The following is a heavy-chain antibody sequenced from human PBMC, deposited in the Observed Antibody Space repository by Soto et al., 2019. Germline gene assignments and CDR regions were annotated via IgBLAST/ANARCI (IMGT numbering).Heavy chain of an antibody. CDR1: GGSISSGGYY. V-gene: IGHV4-31*03. CDR3: ARGLYNWNYFDY. D-gene: IGHD1-20*01. J-gene: IGHJ4*02. CDR2: IYYSGST. Sequence: SETLSLTCPVSGGSISSGGYYWSWLRQHPGKGLEWIGYIYYSGSTYYNPSLKSRVTISVDTSKNQFSLKLSSVTAADTAVYYCARGLYNWNYFDYWGQGTLVTVSS.